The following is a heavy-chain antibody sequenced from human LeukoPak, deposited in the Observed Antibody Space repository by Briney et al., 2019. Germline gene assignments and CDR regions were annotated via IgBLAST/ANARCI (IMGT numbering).Heavy chain of an antibody. J-gene: IGHJ4*02. CDR2: ITSSGAAT. CDR1: GFTFSSYA. CDR3: AKDRPNYYGSNGHYYKLNGDC. D-gene: IGHD3-22*01. Sequence: GGSLGLSCAASGFTFSSYAMSWVRQAPGKGLEWVSSITSSGAATYYADSVKGRFTISRDNSDTTLYLQMNSLRAEDTAVYYCAKDRPNYYGSNGHYYKLNGDCWGQGTLVTVSS. V-gene: IGHV3-23*01.